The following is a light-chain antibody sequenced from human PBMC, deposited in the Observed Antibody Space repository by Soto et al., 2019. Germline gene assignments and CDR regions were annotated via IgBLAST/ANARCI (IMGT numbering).Light chain of an antibody. J-gene: IGKJ1*01. Sequence: DIQMTQSPSTLSASVGDRVTITCRASQSISSWLAWYQQKPGKAPKLLIYDASSLESGVPSRFSGSGSGTEFTLTISSLQPDDFAAYYCQQYNSYSPEGTFGKRAKGDTK. CDR3: QQYNSYSPEGT. CDR2: DAS. CDR1: QSISSW. V-gene: IGKV1-5*01.